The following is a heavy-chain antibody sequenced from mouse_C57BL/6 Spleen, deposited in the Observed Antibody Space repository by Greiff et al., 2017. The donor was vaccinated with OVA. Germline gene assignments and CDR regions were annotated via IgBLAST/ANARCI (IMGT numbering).Heavy chain of an antibody. V-gene: IGHV1-7*01. CDR1: GYTFTGYW. CDR2: INPSSGYT. J-gene: IGHJ1*03. CDR3: ARDYSNYWYFDV. D-gene: IGHD2-5*01. Sequence: VQLQQSGAELMKPGASVKLSCKATGYTFTGYWMHWVKQRPGQGLEWIGYINPSSGYTKYNQKFKDKATLTADKSSSTAYMQLSSLTYEDSAVYYCARDYSNYWYFDVWGTGTTVTVSS.